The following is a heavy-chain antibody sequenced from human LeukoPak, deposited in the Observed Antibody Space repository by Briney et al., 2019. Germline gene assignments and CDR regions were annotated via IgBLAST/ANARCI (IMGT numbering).Heavy chain of an antibody. V-gene: IGHV3-66*01. CDR1: GFTVRSNY. CDR3: AKAGDHSYFDY. Sequence: PGGSLRLSCAASGFTVRSNYLSWVRQAPGKGLEWVSVIYSCGSTDYADSVKGRFTISRDNSKNTLYVQMNSLRAGDTAVYYCAKAGDHSYFDYWGQGTLVIVSS. J-gene: IGHJ4*02. CDR2: IYSCGST. D-gene: IGHD4-17*01.